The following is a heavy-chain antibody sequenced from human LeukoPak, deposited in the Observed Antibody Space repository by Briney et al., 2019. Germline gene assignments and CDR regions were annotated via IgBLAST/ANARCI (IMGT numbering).Heavy chain of an antibody. J-gene: IGHJ4*02. CDR2: INAGNGNT. Sequence: GASVKVSCKASGYTFTSYAMHWVRQAPGQRLEWMGWINAGNGNTKYSQEFQGRVTITRDTSASTAYMALSSLRSEDMAVYYCARSRIAVAGTRLDYWGQGTLVTVSS. CDR1: GYTFTSYA. V-gene: IGHV1-3*03. D-gene: IGHD6-19*01. CDR3: ARSRIAVAGTRLDY.